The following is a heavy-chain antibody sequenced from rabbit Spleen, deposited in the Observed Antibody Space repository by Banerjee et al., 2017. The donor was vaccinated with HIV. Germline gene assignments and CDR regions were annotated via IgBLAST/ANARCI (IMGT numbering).Heavy chain of an antibody. D-gene: IGHD3-1*01. CDR1: GFSFSSSYY. Sequence: QSLEESGGDLVKPGASLTLTCTASGFSFSSSYYMCWVRQAPGKGLEWIACIYSGGSGSTAYASWAKGRFTISKTSSTVDLKMTSLTAADTATYFCARDKELAIWGYEFDLWGPGTLVTVS. CDR2: IYSGGSGST. CDR3: ARDKELAIWGYEFDL. J-gene: IGHJ4*01. V-gene: IGHV1S40*01.